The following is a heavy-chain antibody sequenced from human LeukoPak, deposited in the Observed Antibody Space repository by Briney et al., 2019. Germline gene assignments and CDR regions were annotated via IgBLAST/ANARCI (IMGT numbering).Heavy chain of an antibody. Sequence: PGGSLRLSCAASGFTFSIYSMNCVRQAPGKGREWVSSISSSISYIYYADSVKGRFNISRDNAKNSLYLQMNSLRAEDTAVYYCARDTVAVAGGFDYWGQGTLVTVSS. D-gene: IGHD6-19*01. V-gene: IGHV3-21*04. CDR3: ARDTVAVAGGFDY. J-gene: IGHJ4*02. CDR1: GFTFSIYS. CDR2: ISSSISYI.